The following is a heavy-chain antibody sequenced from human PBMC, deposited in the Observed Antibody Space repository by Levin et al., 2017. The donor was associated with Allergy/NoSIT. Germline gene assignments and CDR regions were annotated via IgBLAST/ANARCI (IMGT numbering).Heavy chain of an antibody. Sequence: ASETLSLTCAVSGGSISSSNWWSWVRQPPGKGLEWLGEIYHSGSTNYNPSLKSRVTISVDKSKNQFSLKLSSVTAADTAVYYCARVGWTGYDAFDIWGQGTMVTVSS. J-gene: IGHJ3*02. CDR2: IYHSGST. D-gene: IGHD3/OR15-3a*01. CDR1: GGSISSSNW. V-gene: IGHV4-4*02. CDR3: ARVGWTGYDAFDI.